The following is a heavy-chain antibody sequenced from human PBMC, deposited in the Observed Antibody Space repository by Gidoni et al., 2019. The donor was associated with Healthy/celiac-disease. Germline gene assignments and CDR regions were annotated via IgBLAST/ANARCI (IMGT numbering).Heavy chain of an antibody. J-gene: IGHJ4*02. CDR1: GFTFSSDG. CDR2: ISYDGSNK. Sequence: QVQLVESGGGVVQPGRSLRLSCAASGFTFSSDGMHWVRQAPGKGLEWVAVISYDGSNKYYADSVKGRFTISRDNSKNTLYLQMNSLRAEDTAVYYCAKSEQLVGYFDYWGQGTLVTVSS. CDR3: AKSEQLVGYFDY. D-gene: IGHD6-6*01. V-gene: IGHV3-30*18.